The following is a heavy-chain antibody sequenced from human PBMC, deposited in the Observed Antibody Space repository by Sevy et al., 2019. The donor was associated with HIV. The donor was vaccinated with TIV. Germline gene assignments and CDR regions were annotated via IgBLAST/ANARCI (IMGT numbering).Heavy chain of an antibody. CDR3: ARVQTGEVPDY. V-gene: IGHV1-2*02. J-gene: IGHJ4*02. CDR1: GYTFIDHY. CDR2: INPESGNT. Sequence: ASVKVSCTSSGYTFIDHYLHWVRQAPGQGLEWMGWINPESGNTNHAEKFQGSVTMTRDTSISTAYMRVTTLRSDDTAGDFCARVQTGEVPDYWGQGTLVTVSS.